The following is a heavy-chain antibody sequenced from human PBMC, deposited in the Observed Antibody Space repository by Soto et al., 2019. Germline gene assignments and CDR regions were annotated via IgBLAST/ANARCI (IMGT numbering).Heavy chain of an antibody. D-gene: IGHD5-18*01. J-gene: IGHJ5*02. CDR3: ARGRGYSYGLDP. Sequence: PSETLSLTCTVSGGSISSGGYYWSWIRQHPGKGLEWIGYIYYSGTTSYSPSLKSRVAISLDTSKNQFSLSLSSVTAADTAVYYCARGRGYSYGLDPWGQGTLVTVS. CDR2: IYYSGTT. V-gene: IGHV4-30-4*08. CDR1: GGSISSGGYY.